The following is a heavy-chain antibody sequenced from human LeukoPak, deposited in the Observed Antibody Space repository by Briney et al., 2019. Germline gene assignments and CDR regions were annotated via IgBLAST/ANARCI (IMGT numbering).Heavy chain of an antibody. J-gene: IGHJ4*02. V-gene: IGHV3-48*01. CDR1: GFTFSSYS. Sequence: GGSLRLSCAASGFTFSSYSMNWVRQAPGKGLEWVSYISSSSSTIYYADSVKSRFTISRDNAKNSLYLQMNSLRAEDTAVYYCARGGDYVTKDYWGQGTLVTVSS. D-gene: IGHD4-17*01. CDR3: ARGGDYVTKDY. CDR2: ISSSSSTI.